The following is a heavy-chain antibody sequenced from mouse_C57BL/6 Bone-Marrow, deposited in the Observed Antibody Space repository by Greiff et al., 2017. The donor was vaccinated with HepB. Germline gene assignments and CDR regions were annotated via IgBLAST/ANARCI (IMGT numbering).Heavy chain of an antibody. CDR1: GFNIKDDY. J-gene: IGHJ2*01. D-gene: IGHD1-1*01. CDR3: TTPGYGSSYGY. CDR2: IDPENGDT. V-gene: IGHV14-4*01. Sequence: VQLQQSGAELVRPGASVKLSCTASGFNIKDDYMHWVKQRPEQGLEWIGWIDPENGDTEYASKFQGKATITADTSSNTAYLQLSSLTSEDTAVYYCTTPGYGSSYGYWGQGTTLTVSS.